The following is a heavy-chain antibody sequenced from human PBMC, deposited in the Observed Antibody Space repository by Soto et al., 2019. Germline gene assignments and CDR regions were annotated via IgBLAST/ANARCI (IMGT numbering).Heavy chain of an antibody. CDR2: INAGNGNT. CDR3: ARSLEPRRRDFDY. D-gene: IGHD1-1*01. V-gene: IGHV1-3*01. J-gene: IGHJ4*02. CDR1: GYTFTSYA. Sequence: GASVKVSCKASGYTFTSYAMHWVRQAPGQRLEWMGWINAGNGNTKYSQKFQGRVTITRDTSASTAYMELSSLRSEDTAVYYCARSLEPRRRDFDYWGRGTLVTVSS.